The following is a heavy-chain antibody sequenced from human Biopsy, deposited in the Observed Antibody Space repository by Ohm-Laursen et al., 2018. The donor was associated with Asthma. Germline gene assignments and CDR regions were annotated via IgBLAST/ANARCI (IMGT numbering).Heavy chain of an antibody. CDR2: ISPIFGSI. V-gene: IGHV1-69*01. CDR3: AKARCYYFYCDMEV. Sequence: GSSVKVSCKSSGGTLNNYAINWVRQAPGQGLEWMGGISPIFGSIKYAQKFQDRVTISADVFRNTVHLELSSLRSEDTAVLYCAKARCYYFYCDMEVWGQGTTVNVSS. D-gene: IGHD3-3*01. J-gene: IGHJ6*02. CDR1: GGTLNNYA.